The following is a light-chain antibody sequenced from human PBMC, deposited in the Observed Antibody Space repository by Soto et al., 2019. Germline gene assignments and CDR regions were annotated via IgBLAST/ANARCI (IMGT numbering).Light chain of an antibody. CDR2: GAS. CDR1: QSVGSSY. V-gene: IGKV3-20*01. CDR3: HQYGDSPQT. J-gene: IGKJ1*01. Sequence: EIVLTQSPGTLSLSPGEGATLSCRASQSVGSSYLAWYQQRPGQAPRLLITGASNRATGVADRFSGSGSGTDFTLTISGLEPEDFAVYYCHQYGDSPQTFGQGTKVDIK.